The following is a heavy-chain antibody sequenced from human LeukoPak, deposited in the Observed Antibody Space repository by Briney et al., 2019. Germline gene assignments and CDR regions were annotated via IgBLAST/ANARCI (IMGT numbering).Heavy chain of an antibody. V-gene: IGHV1-8*03. D-gene: IGHD4-17*01. J-gene: IGHJ4*02. CDR3: ARHLRTTFDY. CDR1: GYTFTSND. Sequence: ASVKVPCKASGYTFTSNDINWVRQAPGQGPEWMGWINPNSGDSGFAQKFRGRVTITRDTSISTAYMELSSLRSDDTAVYYCARHLRTTFDYWGQGTLVTVSS. CDR2: INPNSGDS.